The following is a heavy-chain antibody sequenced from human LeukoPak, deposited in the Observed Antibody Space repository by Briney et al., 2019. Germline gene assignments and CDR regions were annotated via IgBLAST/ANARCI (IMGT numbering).Heavy chain of an antibody. CDR3: ATTHSSSWYFPYFDY. CDR2: MNPNSGNT. Sequence: GASVKVSCKASGYTFTSYDINWVRQATGQGLEWMGWMNPNSGNTSYAQKFQGRVTMTRNTSISTAYMELSSLRSEDTAVYYCATTHSSSWYFPYFDYWGQGTLVTVSS. V-gene: IGHV1-8*01. D-gene: IGHD6-13*01. CDR1: GYTFTSYD. J-gene: IGHJ4*02.